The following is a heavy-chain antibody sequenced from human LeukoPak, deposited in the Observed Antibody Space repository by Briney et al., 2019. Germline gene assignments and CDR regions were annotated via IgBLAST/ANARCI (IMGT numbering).Heavy chain of an antibody. CDR1: GFTFSSNV. CDR3: AKDYYDSSGYYNFDAFDI. V-gene: IGHV3-23*01. Sequence: GGSLRLSCAASGFTFSSNVMSCVRQAPGKRLEWVSSISGSGAGTFYADSVKGRFSISRDNSKNTLYLQMDSLRAEDTAVYYCAKDYYDSSGYYNFDAFDIWGQGTMVTVSS. D-gene: IGHD3-22*01. J-gene: IGHJ3*02. CDR2: ISGSGAGT.